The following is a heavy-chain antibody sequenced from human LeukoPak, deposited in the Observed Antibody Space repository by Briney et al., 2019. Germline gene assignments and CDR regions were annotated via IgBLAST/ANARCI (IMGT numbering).Heavy chain of an antibody. CDR2: ISYDGSNK. CDR3: AKGYCSGGSCYRDY. CDR1: GFTFSSYG. Sequence: GRSLRLSCAASGFTFSSYGMPWVRQAPGKGLEWVAVISYDGSNKYYADSVKGRFTISRDNSKNTLYLQMNSLRAEDTAVYYCAKGYCSGGSCYRDYWGQGTLVTVSS. J-gene: IGHJ4*02. V-gene: IGHV3-30*18. D-gene: IGHD2-15*01.